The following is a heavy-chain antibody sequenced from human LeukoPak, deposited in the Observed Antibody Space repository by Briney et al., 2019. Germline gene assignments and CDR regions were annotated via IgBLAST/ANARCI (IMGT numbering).Heavy chain of an antibody. J-gene: IGHJ3*02. D-gene: IGHD4-17*01. CDR2: ISSRGTTT. CDR1: GITFSNYE. Sequence: WGSLRLSCAASGITFSNYEMNWVRQAPGKGLEWVSYISSRGTTTHYADSVKGRFIISRDNAENSLYLQMNSLRVEDTALYHCVRDRGTATVRSFDIWGQGTMVTVSS. CDR3: VRDRGTATVRSFDI. V-gene: IGHV3-48*03.